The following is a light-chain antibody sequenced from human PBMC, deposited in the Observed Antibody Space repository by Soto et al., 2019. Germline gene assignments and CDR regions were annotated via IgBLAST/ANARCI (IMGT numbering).Light chain of an antibody. J-gene: IGKJ4*01. V-gene: IGKV3-20*01. Sequence: EIVLTQSPGTLSLSPGERATLSCRASQSVGSRFLAWYQQKPGQAPRLLIYGASNRATGIPDRFSGSGSGTDFTLTISRLEPEDFAAYYCQQYGTSPPVALGGGTKVDIK. CDR1: QSVGSRF. CDR3: QQYGTSPPVA. CDR2: GAS.